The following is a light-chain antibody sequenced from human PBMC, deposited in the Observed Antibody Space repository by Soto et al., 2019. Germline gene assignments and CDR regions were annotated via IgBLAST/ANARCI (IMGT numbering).Light chain of an antibody. CDR2: KAS. CDR3: QQYNSYST. J-gene: IGKJ1*01. V-gene: IGKV1-5*03. Sequence: DIQMTQSPSTLTASVGDRVTITCRASQSISSWLAWYQQKPGKTPKLLIHKASSLESGVPSRFSGSGSGTEFTLTISSLQPDDFATYYCQQYNSYSTFGQGTKVEIK. CDR1: QSISSW.